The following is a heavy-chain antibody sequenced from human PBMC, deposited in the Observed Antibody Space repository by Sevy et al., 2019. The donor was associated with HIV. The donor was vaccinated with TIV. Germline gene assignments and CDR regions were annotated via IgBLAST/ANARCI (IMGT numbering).Heavy chain of an antibody. D-gene: IGHD2-21*02. V-gene: IGHV3-21*01. CDR3: ARDYGAYCGGDCYSADAFDI. CDR1: GFTFSSYS. CDR2: ISSSSSYT. Sequence: GGSLRLSCAASGFTFSSYSMNWVRQAPGKGLEWVSSISSSSSYTYYADSVKGRFTISRDNAKNSLYLQMNSLRAEDTAVYYCARDYGAYCGGDCYSADAFDIWGQGTMVTVSS. J-gene: IGHJ3*02.